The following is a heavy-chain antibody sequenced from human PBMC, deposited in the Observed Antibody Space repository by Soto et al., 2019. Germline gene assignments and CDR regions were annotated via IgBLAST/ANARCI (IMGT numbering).Heavy chain of an antibody. CDR1: GFNFSSYS. CDR3: ARDTASYGNYYYYGMDV. J-gene: IGHJ6*02. V-gene: IGHV3-48*02. D-gene: IGHD4-17*01. Sequence: GVSLRLPYAASGFNFSSYSMNWVRQAPGKGLEWVSYISSSSSTIYYADSVKGRFTISRDNAKNSLYLQMNSLRDEDTAVYYCARDTASYGNYYYYGMDVWGQGTTVTVSS. CDR2: ISSSSSTI.